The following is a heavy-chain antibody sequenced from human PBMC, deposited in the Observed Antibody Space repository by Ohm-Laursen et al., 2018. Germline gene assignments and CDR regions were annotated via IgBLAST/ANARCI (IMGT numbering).Heavy chain of an antibody. CDR2: INHSGST. CDR3: ARDVAHGGYGFGMDV. D-gene: IGHD5-12*01. Sequence: GTLSLTCAVYGGSFSGYYWSWIRQPPGKGLERIGEINHSGSTNYNPSLKSRVTISVDTSKNQFSLKLASVTAADTAVYYCARDVAHGGYGFGMDVWGQGTTVTVSS. CDR1: GGSFSGYY. V-gene: IGHV4-34*01. J-gene: IGHJ6*02.